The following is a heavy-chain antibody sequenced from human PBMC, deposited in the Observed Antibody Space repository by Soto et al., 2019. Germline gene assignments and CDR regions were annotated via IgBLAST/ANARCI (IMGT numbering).Heavy chain of an antibody. Sequence: EVQLVESGGGLVQPGGSLRLSCAASGFTFSSYSMNWVRQAPGKGLEWVSYISSSSSTIYYADSVKGRFTISRDNAKNSLYLQMNRLRDEDTAVYYCARAVAARFGYYYYGMDVWGQGTTVTVSS. V-gene: IGHV3-48*02. D-gene: IGHD6-6*01. J-gene: IGHJ6*02. CDR2: ISSSSSTI. CDR1: GFTFSSYS. CDR3: ARAVAARFGYYYYGMDV.